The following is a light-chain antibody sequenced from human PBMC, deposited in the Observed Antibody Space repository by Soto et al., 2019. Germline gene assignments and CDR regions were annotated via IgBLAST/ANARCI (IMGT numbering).Light chain of an antibody. J-gene: IGKJ1*01. CDR2: GAY. Sequence: EIVFTQSPGTLSLSPGERNTLSCLASQSVSSNFLDWYQQKPGQAPRLLIYGAYSRATGITDRFSGSGSGTDFTLTISSLEPEDFAVYYCQQYETSPRTFGQGTQVEIK. CDR1: QSVSSNF. CDR3: QQYETSPRT. V-gene: IGKV3-20*01.